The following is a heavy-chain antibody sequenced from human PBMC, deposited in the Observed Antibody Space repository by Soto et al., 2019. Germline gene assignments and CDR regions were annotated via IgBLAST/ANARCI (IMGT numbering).Heavy chain of an antibody. J-gene: IGHJ4*02. D-gene: IGHD5-12*01. CDR1: GGSLSGYY. V-gene: IGHV4-34*01. Sequence: QVQLQQWGAGLLKPSETLSLNCAVTGGSLSGYYWSWIRQPPGKGLEWIGEVKDGGHTNYSPSLRGRVTISSYTSNNQFSLRLNSVTAADTGVYYCARGQEGVVATHWDQGSLVTFSS. CDR2: VKDGGHT. CDR3: ARGQEGVVATH.